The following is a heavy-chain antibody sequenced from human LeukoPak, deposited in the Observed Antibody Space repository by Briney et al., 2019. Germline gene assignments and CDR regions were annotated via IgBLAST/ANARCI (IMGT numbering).Heavy chain of an antibody. J-gene: IGHJ6*03. V-gene: IGHV3-48*01. Sequence: GGSLRLSCAASGFTFITYSMNWVRQAPGKGLEWVSYISSTGSTIYYADSVKGRFTISRDNAKNSLYLQMNSLRAEDTAVYYCAREMQLGIAAASRAYYYYYMDVWGKGTTVTVSS. CDR1: GFTFITYS. D-gene: IGHD6-13*01. CDR2: ISSTGSTI. CDR3: AREMQLGIAAASRAYYYYYMDV.